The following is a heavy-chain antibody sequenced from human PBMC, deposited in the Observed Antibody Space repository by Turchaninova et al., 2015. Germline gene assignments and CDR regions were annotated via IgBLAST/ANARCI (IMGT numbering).Heavy chain of an antibody. J-gene: IGHJ3*01. Sequence: VQLAQSGTEVKKPGASVKVYCKASGYIFGYYGITWVRQAPGQGLEWMGWSNGNAGKTNYAQRFQVXXTMTXXTSXXXAYXELRNXXSYXXXMYYCARLXSYDSSGYYRRDAFXVWGQGXKVTVS. V-gene: IGHV1-18*04. D-gene: IGHD3-22*01. CDR1: GYIFGYYG. CDR3: ARLXSYDSSGYYRRDAFXV. CDR2: SNGNAGKT.